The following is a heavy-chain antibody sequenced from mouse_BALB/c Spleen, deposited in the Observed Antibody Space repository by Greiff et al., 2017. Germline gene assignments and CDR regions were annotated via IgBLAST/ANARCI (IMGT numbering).Heavy chain of an antibody. J-gene: IGHJ2*01. CDR2: ISYSGST. CDR3: ARSQGY. Sequence: EVKLQESGPGLVKPSQSLSLTCTVTGYSITSDYAWNWIRQFPGNKLEWMGYISYSGSTSYNPSLKSRISITRDTSKNQFFLQLNSVTTEDTATYYCARSQGYWGQGTTLTVSS. V-gene: IGHV3-2*02. CDR1: GYSITSDYA.